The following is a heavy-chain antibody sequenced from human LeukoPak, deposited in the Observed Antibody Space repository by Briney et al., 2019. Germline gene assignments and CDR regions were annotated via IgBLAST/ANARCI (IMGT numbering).Heavy chain of an antibody. Sequence: GGSLRLSCAASGFTVSSNYMSWVRQAPGKGLEWVSLIYSGGSTYYADSVKGRFTISRDNAKNSLYLQMNSLRVEDTAVYYCARYYASGNFDYWGQGTLVTVSS. V-gene: IGHV3-53*01. CDR3: ARYYASGNFDY. CDR1: GFTVSSNY. D-gene: IGHD3-10*01. CDR2: IYSGGST. J-gene: IGHJ4*02.